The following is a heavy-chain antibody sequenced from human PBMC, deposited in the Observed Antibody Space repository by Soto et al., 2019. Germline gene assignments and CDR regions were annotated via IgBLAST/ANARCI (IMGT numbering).Heavy chain of an antibody. CDR3: ARFMTTVTNLAFDI. Sequence: QVQLQESGPGLVKPSGTLSLTCAVSGGSISSSNWWSWVRQPPGKGLEWIGEIYHSGSTNYIPSLKSRVTISVDTSKNQFSLKLSSVTAADTALYYCARFMTTVTNLAFDIWGQGTMVTVSS. CDR1: GGSISSSNW. D-gene: IGHD4-17*01. V-gene: IGHV4-4*02. J-gene: IGHJ3*02. CDR2: IYHSGST.